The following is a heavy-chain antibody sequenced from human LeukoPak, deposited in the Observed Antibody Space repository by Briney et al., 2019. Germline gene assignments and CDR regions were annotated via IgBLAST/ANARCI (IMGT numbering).Heavy chain of an antibody. CDR2: ISGSGTRT. CDR1: GFTFSSCA. J-gene: IGHJ3*02. CDR3: AKEGDSSGYWENAFDI. D-gene: IGHD3-22*01. Sequence: PGRSLRLSCAASGFTFSSCAMSWVRQAPGKGLEWVSGISGSGTRTYNADSAKGRFTISRDKSKNTLYLQMNSLRAEDTAVYYCAKEGDSSGYWENAFDIWGQGTMVTVSS. V-gene: IGHV3-23*01.